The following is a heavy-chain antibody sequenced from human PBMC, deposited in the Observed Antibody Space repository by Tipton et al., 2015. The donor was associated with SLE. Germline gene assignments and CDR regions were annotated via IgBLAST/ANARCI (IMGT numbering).Heavy chain of an antibody. J-gene: IGHJ4*02. CDR1: GYSFTSYG. D-gene: IGHD6-13*01. Sequence: VQLVQSGAEVKKPGASVKVSCKASGYSFTSYGISWVRQAPGQGLEWMGWISDYNGNINYAQKLQGRVTMTTDTSTSTAYMELRSLRSDDTAVYYCARDVIAAAEGGPGYWGQGTLVTVSS. CDR3: ARDVIAAAEGGPGY. CDR2: ISDYNGNI. V-gene: IGHV1-18*01.